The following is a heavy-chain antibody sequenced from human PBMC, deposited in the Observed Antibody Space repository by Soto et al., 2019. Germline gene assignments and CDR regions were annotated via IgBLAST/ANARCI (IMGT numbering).Heavy chain of an antibody. Sequence: SETLSLTCAVSGGSISSGNWCSWVRQPPGKGLEWIGEIYHSGSTTYNPSLKSRVTISVDKSKNQFSLKLSSVTAADTAVYYCAKSAIVVVPAALGGWFDPWGQGTLVTVSS. CDR1: GGSISSGNW. CDR3: AKSAIVVVPAALGGWFDP. J-gene: IGHJ5*02. V-gene: IGHV4-4*02. CDR2: IYHSGST. D-gene: IGHD2-2*01.